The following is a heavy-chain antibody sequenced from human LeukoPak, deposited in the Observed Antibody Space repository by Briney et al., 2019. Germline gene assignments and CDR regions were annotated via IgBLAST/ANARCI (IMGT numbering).Heavy chain of an antibody. CDR3: ARDGYYDILTGYSRGDLDY. D-gene: IGHD3-9*01. J-gene: IGHJ4*02. V-gene: IGHV1-3*01. Sequence: KFQGRVTITRDTSASTAYMELSSLRSEDTAVYYCARDGYYDILTGYSRGDLDYWGQGTLVTVS.